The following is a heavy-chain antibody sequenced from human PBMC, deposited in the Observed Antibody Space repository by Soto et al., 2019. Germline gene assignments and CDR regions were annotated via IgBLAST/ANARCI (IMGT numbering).Heavy chain of an antibody. CDR2: INHSGST. J-gene: IGHJ4*02. D-gene: IGHD2-2*02. V-gene: IGHV4-34*01. CDR1: GGSFSGYY. Sequence: SETLSLTCAVYGGSFSGYYWSWIRQPPGRGLEWIGEINHSGSTNYNPSLKSRVTISVDTSKNQFSLKLSSVTAADTAVYYCARGLGDIVVVPAAIRLFDYWGQGTPVTGSS. CDR3: ARGLGDIVVVPAAIRLFDY.